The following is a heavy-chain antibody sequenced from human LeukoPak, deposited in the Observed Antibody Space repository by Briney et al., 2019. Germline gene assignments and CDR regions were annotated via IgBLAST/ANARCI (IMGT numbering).Heavy chain of an antibody. CDR3: AKGDAYSSGSYFDY. D-gene: IGHD3-10*01. J-gene: IGHJ4*02. Sequence: PGGSLRLSCAASGFTFSSYAMNWVRRAPGKGLEWVSSISGRGDDTYYAASVKGRFTISRDNSKNMLYLQMNSLRAGDTAVYYCAKGDAYSSGSYFDYWGQGALVTVSS. CDR1: GFTFSSYA. CDR2: ISGRGDDT. V-gene: IGHV3-23*01.